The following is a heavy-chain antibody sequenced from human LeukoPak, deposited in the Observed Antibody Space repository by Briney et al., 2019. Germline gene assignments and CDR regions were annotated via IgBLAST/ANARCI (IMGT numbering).Heavy chain of an antibody. Sequence: PSDTLSLTCTVSGGSISSGSYYWSWIRQPAGKGLEWIGRIYTSGSTNYNPSLKSRVTISLDTSKNQFSLKLTSVTAADTAVYYCARYGYGYFDYWGQGTLVTVSS. D-gene: IGHD5-18*01. CDR2: IYTSGST. J-gene: IGHJ4*02. V-gene: IGHV4-61*02. CDR1: GGSISSGSYY. CDR3: ARYGYGYFDY.